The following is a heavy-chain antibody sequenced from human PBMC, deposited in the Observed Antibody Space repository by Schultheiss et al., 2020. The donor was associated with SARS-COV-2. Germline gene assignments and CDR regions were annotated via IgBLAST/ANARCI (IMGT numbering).Heavy chain of an antibody. J-gene: IGHJ4*02. Sequence: GESLKISCAASGFTFSRFWMSWVRQAPGKGLEWVANIKEDGSEKHYVDSVKGRFTISRDNVKNSLYLQMNSLRAEDTSVYYCARAPFDYGSEIDYWGQGTLVTVSS. D-gene: IGHD3-10*01. CDR1: GFTFSRFW. CDR3: ARAPFDYGSEIDY. V-gene: IGHV3-7*01. CDR2: IKEDGSEK.